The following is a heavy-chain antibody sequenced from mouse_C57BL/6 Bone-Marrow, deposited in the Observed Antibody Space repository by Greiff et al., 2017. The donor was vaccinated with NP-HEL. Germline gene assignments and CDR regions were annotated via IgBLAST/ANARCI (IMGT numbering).Heavy chain of an antibody. J-gene: IGHJ4*01. CDR3: ARPEGNYGGYAMDY. Sequence: QVQLQQSGAELVRPGASVKLSCKASGYTFTDYYINWVKQRPGQGLEWIARIYPGSGNTYYNEKFKGKATLTAEKSSSTAYMQLSSLTSEDSAVYFCARPEGNYGGYAMDYWGQGTSVTVSS. CDR1: GYTFTDYY. D-gene: IGHD2-1*01. CDR2: IYPGSGNT. V-gene: IGHV1-76*01.